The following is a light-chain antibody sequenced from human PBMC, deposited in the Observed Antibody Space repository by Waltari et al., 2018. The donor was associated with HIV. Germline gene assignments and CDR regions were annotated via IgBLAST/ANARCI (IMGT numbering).Light chain of an antibody. CDR3: GVWDDKVRGV. V-gene: IGLV1-47*01. Sequence: QAVLTQPPSASASSGQKLTISCSGGDSHVGSHYVSWYHQFPGGAPKLLLYKNNQRSSGVPDRFSGSKSGTSASLTIGGLRSEDEGIYFCGVWDDKVRGVFGGGTRLTV. CDR2: KNN. CDR1: DSHVGSHY. J-gene: IGLJ2*01.